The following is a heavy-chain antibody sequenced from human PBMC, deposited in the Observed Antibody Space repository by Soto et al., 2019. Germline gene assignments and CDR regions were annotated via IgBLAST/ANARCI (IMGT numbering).Heavy chain of an antibody. Sequence: QVTLKESGPVLVKPTETLTLTCTVSGFSLSNARMGVSWIRQPPGKALEWLAHIFSNDEKSYSTSLKSRLTISKDTSKSQVVLTLTNMDPVDTATYYCARMGLYYDILTGYYRAYYYFDYWGQGTLVTVSS. CDR1: GFSLSNARMG. J-gene: IGHJ4*02. V-gene: IGHV2-26*01. CDR3: ARMGLYYDILTGYYRAYYYFDY. D-gene: IGHD3-9*01. CDR2: IFSNDEK.